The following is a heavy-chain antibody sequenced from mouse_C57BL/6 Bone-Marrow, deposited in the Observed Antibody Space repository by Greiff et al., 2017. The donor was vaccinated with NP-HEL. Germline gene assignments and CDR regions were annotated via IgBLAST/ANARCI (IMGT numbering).Heavy chain of an antibody. CDR1: GYSITSGYY. V-gene: IGHV3-6*01. CDR2: ISYDGSN. D-gene: IGHD1-1*01. Sequence: EVKLLESGPGLVKPSQSLSLTCSVTGYSITSGYYWNWIRQFPGNKLEWMGYISYDGSNNYNPSLKNRISITRDTSKNQFFLKLKSVTTEDTATYYCARNYYGSSSYFYWGQGTTLTVSS. J-gene: IGHJ2*01. CDR3: ARNYYGSSSYFY.